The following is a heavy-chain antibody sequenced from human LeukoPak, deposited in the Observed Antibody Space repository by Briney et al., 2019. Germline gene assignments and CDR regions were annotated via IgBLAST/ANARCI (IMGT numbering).Heavy chain of an antibody. Sequence: GGSLRLSCVASGSTFNANSMVWVRQAPGKGLQWVSDISSSSSTIYYADSVKGRFTISRDNAENSVYLQMNSLRAEDTAVYYCARGLGLHYYYMEVWGKGSMVTVSS. CDR2: ISSSSSTI. CDR3: ARGLGLHYYYMEV. J-gene: IGHJ6*03. D-gene: IGHD3/OR15-3a*01. V-gene: IGHV3-48*01. CDR1: GSTFNANS.